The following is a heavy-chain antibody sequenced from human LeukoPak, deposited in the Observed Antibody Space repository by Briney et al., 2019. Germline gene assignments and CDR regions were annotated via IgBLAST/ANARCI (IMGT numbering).Heavy chain of an antibody. V-gene: IGHV1-46*01. D-gene: IGHD1-26*01. J-gene: IGHJ4*02. CDR2: MNPGTGGT. Sequence: GASVRVSCKASGYTFTKYEMHWVRQAPGQGLEWMGIMNPGTGGTRNAQKFRDRVTMTRDTSSSTLCMELSSLRFEDTAVYYCARGGCSGNCYSAPYDFWGQGTLVTVSS. CDR3: ARGGCSGNCYSAPYDF. CDR1: GYTFTKYE.